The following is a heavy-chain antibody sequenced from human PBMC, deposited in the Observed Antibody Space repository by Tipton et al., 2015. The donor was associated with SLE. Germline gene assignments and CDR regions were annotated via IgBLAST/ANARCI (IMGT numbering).Heavy chain of an antibody. J-gene: IGHJ4*02. CDR1: GGSFSGYY. Sequence: TLSLTCAVYGGSFSGYYWSWIRQPPGKGLEWIGYIYYSGSTNYNPSLKSRVTISVDTSKNQFSLKLSSVTAADTAVYYCARVARDGYKSGFDYWGQGTLVTVSS. D-gene: IGHD5-24*01. CDR3: ARVARDGYKSGFDY. V-gene: IGHV4-59*01. CDR2: IYYSGST.